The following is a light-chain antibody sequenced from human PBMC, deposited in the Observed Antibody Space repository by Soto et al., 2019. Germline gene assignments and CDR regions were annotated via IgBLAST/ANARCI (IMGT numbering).Light chain of an antibody. V-gene: IGKV4-1*01. Sequence: DTVMTQSPDSLAVSLGERATINCKSSQSVLYSSNNKTYLAWYQQRPGQPPKLLIYWASTRESGVPDRFSGSGSGTDFTLTITSLQAEDVAVYYCQQYESTPPTFGQGTKLEIK. CDR1: QSVLYSSNNKTY. CDR3: QQYESTPPT. J-gene: IGKJ2*01. CDR2: WAS.